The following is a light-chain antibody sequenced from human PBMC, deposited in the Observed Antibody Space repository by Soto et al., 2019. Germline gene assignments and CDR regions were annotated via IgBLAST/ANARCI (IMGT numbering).Light chain of an antibody. CDR3: LLSYRGARP. CDR2: DTS. J-gene: IGLJ2*01. Sequence: QTVVTQEPSLTVSPGGTVTLTCGSSTGAVTSGHYPYWFQQKPGQAPRTLIYDTSNKHSWTPARFSGSLLGGKAALTLSGAQPEDDADYYCLLSYRGARPFGGGTKVTVL. CDR1: TGAVTSGHY. V-gene: IGLV7-46*01.